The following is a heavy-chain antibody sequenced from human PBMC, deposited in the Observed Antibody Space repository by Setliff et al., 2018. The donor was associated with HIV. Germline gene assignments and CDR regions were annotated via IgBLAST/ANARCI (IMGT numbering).Heavy chain of an antibody. J-gene: IGHJ4*02. Sequence: GGSLRLSCAATGFTFDSYVLHWVRQAPGKGLEWVAVMSIHGNVIIYADSVEGRFTISRDNAKNTLYLQMNTLRAEDTAVYYCVRDKWYYSGCPDYWGQGTLVTVSS. D-gene: IGHD5-12*01. CDR3: VRDKWYYSGCPDY. CDR2: MSIHGNVI. CDR1: GFTFDSYV. V-gene: IGHV3-33*08.